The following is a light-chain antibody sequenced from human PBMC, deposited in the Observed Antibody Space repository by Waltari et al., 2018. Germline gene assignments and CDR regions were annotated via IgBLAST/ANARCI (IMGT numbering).Light chain of an antibody. CDR3: HSRDASGVGGS. CDR2: DKN. V-gene: IGLV3-19*01. Sequence: SSELTQDPAVSVAMGQTVRITCQGDSLRSYYASWYQHRPGKAPRLVMYDKNNRPSGVPDRFSGSSSHNTASLTITGAQAEDEASYYCHSRDASGVGGSFGGGTKLTVL. CDR1: SLRSYY. J-gene: IGLJ2*01.